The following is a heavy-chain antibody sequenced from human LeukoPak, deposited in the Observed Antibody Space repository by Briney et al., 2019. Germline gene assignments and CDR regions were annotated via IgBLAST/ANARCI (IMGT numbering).Heavy chain of an antibody. V-gene: IGHV3-23*01. CDR3: AKVHRAICSGGSCYGFGYYYYGMDV. J-gene: IGHJ6*02. Sequence: PGGSLRLSCAASGFTFSSYAMSWVRQAPGKGLEWVSAISGSGGSTYYADSVKGRFTISRDNSKNTLYLQMNSLRAEDTAVYYCAKVHRAICSGGSCYGFGYYYYGMDVWGQGTTVTVSS. CDR2: ISGSGGST. CDR1: GFTFSSYA. D-gene: IGHD2-15*01.